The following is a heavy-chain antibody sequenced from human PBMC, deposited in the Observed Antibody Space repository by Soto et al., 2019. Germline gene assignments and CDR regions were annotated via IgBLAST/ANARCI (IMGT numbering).Heavy chain of an antibody. Sequence: PSETLSLTCAVSGGSISSSNWWSWVRQPPGKGLEWIGEIYHSGSTNYNPSLKSRVTISVDKSKNQFSLKLSSVTAADTAVYYCARAGIAAAGTYYYGMDVWGQGTTVTVSS. J-gene: IGHJ6*02. CDR1: GGSISSSNW. D-gene: IGHD6-13*01. CDR2: IYHSGST. V-gene: IGHV4-4*02. CDR3: ARAGIAAAGTYYYGMDV.